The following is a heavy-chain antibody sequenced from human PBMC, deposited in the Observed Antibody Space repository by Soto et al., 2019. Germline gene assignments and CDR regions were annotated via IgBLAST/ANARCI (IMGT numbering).Heavy chain of an antibody. V-gene: IGHV1-46*03. Sequence: QVQLVQSGAEVKKPGASVNISCKASGHTVTNYFMHWVRQAPGQGLEWMGIINPSGGGTTYAQKFQDRVTMTRDTSTSTVYMQLSSLRSEDTAVYYCAREVESTDYWGQGTLVTVSS. CDR1: GHTVTNYF. CDR3: AREVESTDY. J-gene: IGHJ4*02. CDR2: INPSGGGT. D-gene: IGHD4-4*01.